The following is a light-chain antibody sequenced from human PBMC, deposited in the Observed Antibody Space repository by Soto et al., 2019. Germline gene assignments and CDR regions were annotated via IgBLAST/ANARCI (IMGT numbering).Light chain of an antibody. V-gene: IGLV1-40*01. CDR3: QSYDISLHNYV. Sequence: SVVTQPPSVSGAPGQRVSISCTGSTSNIGAPYDVHWYQHLPGTAPKLLIYGDNNRPSGVPDRFSGSKSGTSASLAITRLQAEDEADYYCQSYDISLHNYVFGTGTKVTVL. CDR1: TSNIGAPYD. J-gene: IGLJ1*01. CDR2: GDN.